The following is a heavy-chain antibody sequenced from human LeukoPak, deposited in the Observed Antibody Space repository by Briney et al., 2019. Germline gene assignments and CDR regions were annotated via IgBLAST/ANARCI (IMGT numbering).Heavy chain of an antibody. CDR1: GGSISSSSYY. Sequence: SETLSLTCTVSGGSISSSSYYWGWIRQPPGKGLEWVGSIYYSGSTYYNPSLKSRVTISVDTSKNQFSLKLSSVTAADTAVYYCARQVTVGSFFDYWGQGTLVTVSS. CDR2: IYYSGST. V-gene: IGHV4-39*01. CDR3: ARQVTVGSFFDY. J-gene: IGHJ4*02. D-gene: IGHD2-21*02.